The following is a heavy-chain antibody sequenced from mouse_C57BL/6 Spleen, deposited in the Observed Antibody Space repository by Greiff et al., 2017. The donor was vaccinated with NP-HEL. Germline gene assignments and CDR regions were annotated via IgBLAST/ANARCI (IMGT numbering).Heavy chain of an antibody. D-gene: IGHD1-1*01. J-gene: IGHJ1*03. CDR3: ARKGKLSLLRYWYFDV. Sequence: EVQVVESGGGLVKPGGSLKLSCAASGFTFSDYGMHWVRQAPEKGLEWVAYISSGSSTIYYADTVKGRFTISRDNAKNTLFLQMTSLRSEDTAMYYCARKGKLSLLRYWYFDVWGTGTTVTVSS. CDR1: GFTFSDYG. CDR2: ISSGSSTI. V-gene: IGHV5-17*01.